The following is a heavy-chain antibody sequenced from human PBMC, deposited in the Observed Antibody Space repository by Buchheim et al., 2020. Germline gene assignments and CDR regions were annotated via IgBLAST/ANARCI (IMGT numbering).Heavy chain of an antibody. CDR2: ITIGGDT. J-gene: IGHJ4*02. Sequence: EVQLLESGGGLVQPGGSLRLSCVASGFTFSKHDMNWVRQAPGKGPQWVSGITIGGDTYYADSVKGRVTISRDNSKDTLYLQMNSLRAEDTAIYYCANLQLPSNRGQGTL. CDR3: ANLQLPSN. CDR1: GFTFSKHD. D-gene: IGHD1-1*01. V-gene: IGHV3-23*01.